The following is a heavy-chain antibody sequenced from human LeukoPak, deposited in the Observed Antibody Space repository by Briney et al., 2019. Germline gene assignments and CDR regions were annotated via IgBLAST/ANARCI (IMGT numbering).Heavy chain of an antibody. CDR3: ARETDYYSSSCFDY. CDR2: ISSSSSTI. Sequence: PGGSLGLSCAASGFTFSSYSMNWVRQAPGKGLEWVSYISSSSSTIYYADSVKGRFTISRDNAKNSLYLQMNSLRAEDTAVYYCARETDYYSSSCFDYWGQGTLVTVSS. CDR1: GFTFSSYS. V-gene: IGHV3-48*04. D-gene: IGHD6-13*01. J-gene: IGHJ4*02.